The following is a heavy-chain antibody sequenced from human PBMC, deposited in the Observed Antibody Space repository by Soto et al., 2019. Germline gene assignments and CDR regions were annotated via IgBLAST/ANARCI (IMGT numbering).Heavy chain of an antibody. CDR2: IHPSGDT. Sequence: ASVKVSCKASGYKFTTYFIHWVRQAPGQGLEWMGMIHPSGDTGYGQKFQGRVTMTIDTSTTTAYMELRNLTSEDTAIYFSVRGYCTTTPCSGDFQHWGQGTLVTVSS. CDR1: GYKFTTYF. V-gene: IGHV1-46*01. CDR3: VRGYCTTTPCSGDFQH. J-gene: IGHJ1*01. D-gene: IGHD2-8*01.